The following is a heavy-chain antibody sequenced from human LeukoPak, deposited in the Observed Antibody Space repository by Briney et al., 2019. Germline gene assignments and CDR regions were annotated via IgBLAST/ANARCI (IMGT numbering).Heavy chain of an antibody. CDR2: INHSGST. V-gene: IGHV4-34*01. Sequence: SETLSLTCAVYGGSFSGYYWSWIRQPPGKGLEWIGEINHSGSTSYNPSLKSRVTISVDTSKNQFSLKLSSVTAADTAVYYCARGGRYFDWLPTLYYFDYWGQGTLVTVSS. CDR3: ARGGRYFDWLPTLYYFDY. D-gene: IGHD3-9*01. CDR1: GGSFSGYY. J-gene: IGHJ4*02.